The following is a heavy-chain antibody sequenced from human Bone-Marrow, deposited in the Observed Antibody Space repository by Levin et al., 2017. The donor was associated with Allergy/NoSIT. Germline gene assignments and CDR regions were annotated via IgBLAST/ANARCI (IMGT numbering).Heavy chain of an antibody. Sequence: ASVKVSCRISGFIFADYAVNWVRQAPGRGLEWVSSLDGSSGKTHYADSVKGRFTISREYSKNTLFLQMNSLRVEDTARYYCAKAGTTVMLDYSYLDVWGEGTAVTVSS. J-gene: IGHJ6*03. V-gene: IGHV3-23*01. D-gene: IGHD4-17*01. CDR1: GFIFADYA. CDR3: AKAGTTVMLDYSYLDV. CDR2: LDGSSGKT.